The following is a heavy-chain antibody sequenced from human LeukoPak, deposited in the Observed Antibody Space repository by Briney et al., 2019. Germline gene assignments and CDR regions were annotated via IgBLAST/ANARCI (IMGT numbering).Heavy chain of an antibody. CDR3: ARSSHYYDSSGYSDAFDI. J-gene: IGHJ3*02. D-gene: IGHD3-22*01. CDR1: GYTFTSSD. V-gene: IGHV1-8*01. CDR2: MNPNSGNT. Sequence: ASVKVSCKASGYTFTSSDINWVRQATGQGLEWMGWMNPNSGNTGYAQNFQDRVTITGDRSMSTAYMELSSLRSEDTAMYYCARSSHYYDSSGYSDAFDIWGQGTMVTVSS.